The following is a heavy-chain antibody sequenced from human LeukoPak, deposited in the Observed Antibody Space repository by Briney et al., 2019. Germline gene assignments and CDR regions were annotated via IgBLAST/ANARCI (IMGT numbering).Heavy chain of an antibody. CDR3: ARWFGELPLDY. CDR1: GGSISSYY. Sequence: PSETLSLTCTVSGGSISSYYWSWIRQPAGKGLEWIGYIYYSGSTNYNPSLKSRVTISVDTSKNQFSLKLSSVTAADTAVYYCARWFGELPLDYWGQGTLVTVSS. CDR2: IYYSGST. D-gene: IGHD3-10*01. V-gene: IGHV4-59*01. J-gene: IGHJ4*02.